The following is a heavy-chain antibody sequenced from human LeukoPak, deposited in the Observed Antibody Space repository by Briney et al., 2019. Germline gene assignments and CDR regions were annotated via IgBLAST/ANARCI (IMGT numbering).Heavy chain of an antibody. V-gene: IGHV3-53*01. CDR2: IYSGGST. J-gene: IGHJ6*02. CDR1: GFTFSSYS. Sequence: GGSLRLSCAASGFTFSSYSMNWVRQAPGKGLEWVSVIYSGGSTYYADSVKGRFTISRDNSKNTLYLQMSSLRAEDTAVYYCARCIAAAVAYYYGMDVWGQGTTVTVSS. CDR3: ARCIAAAVAYYYGMDV. D-gene: IGHD6-13*01.